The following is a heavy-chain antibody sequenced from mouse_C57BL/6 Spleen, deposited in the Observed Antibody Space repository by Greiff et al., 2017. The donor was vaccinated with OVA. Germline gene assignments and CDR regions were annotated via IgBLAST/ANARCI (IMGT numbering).Heavy chain of an antibody. V-gene: IGHV1-7*01. D-gene: IGHD2-4*01. Sequence: VQLQQSGAELAKPGASVKLSCKASGYTFTSYWMHWVKQRPGQGLEWIGYINPSSGYTKYNQKFKDKATLTADKSSSTAYMQLSSLTYEDSAVYYCVAYDYDRAWFAYWGQGTLVTVSA. CDR3: VAYDYDRAWFAY. J-gene: IGHJ3*01. CDR1: GYTFTSYW. CDR2: INPSSGYT.